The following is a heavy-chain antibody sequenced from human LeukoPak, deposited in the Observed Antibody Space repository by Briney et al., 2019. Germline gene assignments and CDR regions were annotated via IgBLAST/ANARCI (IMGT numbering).Heavy chain of an antibody. CDR2: ISSSSSTI. Sequence: PGGSLRLSCAASGFTFSSYSMNWVRQAPGKGLEWVSHISSSSSTIYYADSVKGRFTISRDNAKNSLYLQMNSLRAEDTAVYYCATWDLYDFWSPNWFDPWGQGTLVTVSS. CDR1: GFTFSSYS. V-gene: IGHV3-48*01. CDR3: ATWDLYDFWSPNWFDP. D-gene: IGHD3-3*01. J-gene: IGHJ5*02.